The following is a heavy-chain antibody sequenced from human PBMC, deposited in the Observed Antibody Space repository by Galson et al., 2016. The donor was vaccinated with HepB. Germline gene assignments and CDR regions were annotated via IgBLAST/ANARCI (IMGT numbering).Heavy chain of an antibody. D-gene: IGHD2-15*01. CDR2: IYYSGDT. J-gene: IGHJ4*02. CDR3: ARDWDCTGGSCYSEPRGGFDS. Sequence: SETLSLTCTVTGGSVNSGSYYWTWIRQSPGTGLEWIGFIYYSGDTNYNPSLESRVTISMDTSKNQFSLRLNSVTAADTAVYYCARDWDCTGGSCYSEPRGGFDSWGQGTLVTVSS. CDR1: GGSVNSGSYY. V-gene: IGHV4-61*01.